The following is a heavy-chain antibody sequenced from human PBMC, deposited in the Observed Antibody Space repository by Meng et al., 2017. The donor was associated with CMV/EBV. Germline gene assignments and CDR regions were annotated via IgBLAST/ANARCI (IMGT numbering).Heavy chain of an antibody. D-gene: IGHD3-10*01. Sequence: GSLRLSCTVSGGSISSSSYYWGWIRQPPGTGLEWIGSIYYSGSTYYNPSLKSRVTISVDTSKNQFSLKLSSVTAADTAVYYCATGGAFDIWGQGTMVTVSS. J-gene: IGHJ3*02. V-gene: IGHV4-39*07. CDR2: IYYSGST. CDR1: GGSISSSSYY. CDR3: ATGGAFDI.